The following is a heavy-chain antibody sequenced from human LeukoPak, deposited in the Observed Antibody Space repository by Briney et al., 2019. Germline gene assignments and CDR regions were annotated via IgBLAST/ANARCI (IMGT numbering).Heavy chain of an antibody. CDR2: IYYSGSI. V-gene: IGHV4-61*01. D-gene: IGHD2-2*01. CDR3: ATVVRSWDYFDY. J-gene: IGHJ4*02. Sequence: SQTLSLTCTVSGGSVSSGSNYWSWIREPPGKGLEWFGYIYYSGSINYNTSIKSRVTISVDTSKNQFSMWLSSVTAADTAVYYCATVVRSWDYFDYWGQGTLVTVSS. CDR1: GGSVSSGSNY.